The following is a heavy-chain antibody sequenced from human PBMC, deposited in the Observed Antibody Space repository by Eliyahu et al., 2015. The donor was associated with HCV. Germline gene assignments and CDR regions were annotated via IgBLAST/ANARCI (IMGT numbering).Heavy chain of an antibody. CDR3: AKEGGDRGFSYGHFYFDY. CDR1: GFSVXNNY. J-gene: IGHJ4*02. D-gene: IGHD5-18*01. CDR2: IYXGGYR. Sequence: EVQLVESGGDLIQPGGSLRLSCXVSGFSVXNNYMSWVRQAPGKGXEWVSIIYXGGYRYXXDSVRGRFTISRDSSENTLYLQMNSLRAEDTAVYYCAKEGGDRGFSYGHFYFDYWGQGTLVTVSS. V-gene: IGHV3-53*01.